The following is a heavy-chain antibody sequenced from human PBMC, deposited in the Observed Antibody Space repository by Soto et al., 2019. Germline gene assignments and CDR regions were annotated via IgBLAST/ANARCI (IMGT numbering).Heavy chain of an antibody. CDR1: GYTFSRYA. D-gene: IGHD3-22*01. V-gene: IGHV1-3*01. Sequence: GASVKVSCKASGYTFSRYAMHWVRQAPGQRLEWMGWINAGNGNTKYSQKFQGRVTITRDTSTSTAYMELSSLRSEDTAVYYCATDAPDYYDSSGYSPYYYFDYWGQGTLVTVSS. J-gene: IGHJ4*02. CDR2: INAGNGNT. CDR3: ATDAPDYYDSSGYSPYYYFDY.